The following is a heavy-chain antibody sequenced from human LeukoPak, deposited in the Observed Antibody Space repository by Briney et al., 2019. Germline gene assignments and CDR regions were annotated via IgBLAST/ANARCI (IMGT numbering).Heavy chain of an antibody. CDR1: GFTFSTYN. V-gene: IGHV3-48*04. CDR3: ASRAGYTGSWSAFDY. Sequence: GGSLRLSCAASGFTFSTYNMDWVRQAPGKGLEWLSYISETSDIIYYADSVKGRFTISRDNAKNSLYLQMNSLRAEDTAVYYCASRAGYTGSWSAFDYWGQGTLVTVSS. J-gene: IGHJ4*02. D-gene: IGHD6-13*01. CDR2: ISETSDII.